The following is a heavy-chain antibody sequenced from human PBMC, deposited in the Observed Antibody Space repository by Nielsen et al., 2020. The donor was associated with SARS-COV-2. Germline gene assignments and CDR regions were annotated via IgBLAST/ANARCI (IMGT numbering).Heavy chain of an antibody. Sequence: SATLPLTCTVSGCSISSHYWSWLRQLPGKGLEWIGYIYYRGITNYNPSLKRQVTITVDTSKNQFSLKLRSVTAADTAVYYCARGGDYGSGGLDYWGQGTLVTVSS. J-gene: IGHJ4*02. CDR3: ARGGDYGSGGLDY. CDR2: IYYRGIT. D-gene: IGHD3-10*01. V-gene: IGHV4-59*11. CDR1: GCSISSHY.